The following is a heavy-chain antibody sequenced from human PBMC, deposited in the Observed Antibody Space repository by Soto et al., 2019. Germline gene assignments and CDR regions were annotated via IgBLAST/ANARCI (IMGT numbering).Heavy chain of an antibody. Sequence: GESLKISCKATGYSFTNYWIGWVRQMPGKGLEWMGIIYPGDSDTRYSPSFQGQVTISADKSISTAYLQWSSLTASDTAMYYCARQRQLRPHGMDVWGQGTTVTVSS. D-gene: IGHD2-2*01. CDR1: GYSFTNYW. J-gene: IGHJ6*02. CDR3: ARQRQLRPHGMDV. CDR2: IYPGDSDT. V-gene: IGHV5-51*01.